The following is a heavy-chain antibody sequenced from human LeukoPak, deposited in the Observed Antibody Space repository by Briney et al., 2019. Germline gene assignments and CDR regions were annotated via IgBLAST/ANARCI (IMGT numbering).Heavy chain of an antibody. V-gene: IGHV3-23*01. J-gene: IGHJ4*02. CDR2: IRDSGSST. CDR1: VFSFSSNP. D-gene: IGHD1-26*01. CDR3: AKYGPQDSGSSHFDY. Sequence: GGALTLSCAASVFSFSSNPMRWVRQAPWKGLEWVSAIRDSGSSTHYADSVKGRFTTSRDNSKNTLFLQMNSLRAEDTAIYYCAKYGPQDSGSSHFDYWGQGALVTVSS.